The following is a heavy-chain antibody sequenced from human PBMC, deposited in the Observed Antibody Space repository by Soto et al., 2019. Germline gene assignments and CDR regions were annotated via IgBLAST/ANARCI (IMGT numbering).Heavy chain of an antibody. J-gene: IGHJ4*02. V-gene: IGHV4-39*01. CDR1: GDSGGFISSSSYH. CDR2: IYYSGST. Sequence: LSLTCTVSGDSGGFISSSSYHWGWIRQPPGKGLEWIGNIYYSGSTYYNPSLKSRVTISGDTSKNQFSLRLSSVTAADTAVYYCARQMGGDRWSLDHWGQGTPVTVSS. CDR3: ARQMGGDRWSLDH. D-gene: IGHD2-21*02.